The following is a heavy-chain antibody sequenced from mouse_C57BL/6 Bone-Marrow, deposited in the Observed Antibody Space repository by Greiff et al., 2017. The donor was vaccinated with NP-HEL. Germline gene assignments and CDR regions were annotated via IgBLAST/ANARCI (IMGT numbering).Heavy chain of an antibody. CDR3: ARDSHRYGNYDAMDY. J-gene: IGHJ4*01. D-gene: IGHD2-1*01. CDR2: IDPNSGGT. Sequence: QVQLQQPGAELVKPGASVKLSCKASGYTFTSYWMHWVKQRPGRGLEWIGRIDPNSGGTKYNEKFKSKATLTVDKPSSTAYMQLSSLTSEDSAVYYCARDSHRYGNYDAMDYWGQGTSVTVSS. CDR1: GYTFTSYW. V-gene: IGHV1-72*01.